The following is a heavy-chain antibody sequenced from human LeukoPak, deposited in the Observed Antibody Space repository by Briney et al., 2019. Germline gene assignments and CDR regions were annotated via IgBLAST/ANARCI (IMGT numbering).Heavy chain of an antibody. J-gene: IGHJ4*02. CDR3: ARDTRWGEGIDY. CDR2: INWNGGTT. V-gene: IGHV3-20*04. CDR1: GFTFSSYW. D-gene: IGHD4-23*01. Sequence: GGSLRLSCAASGFTFSSYWMHWVRQAPGKGLVWVSGINWNGGTTGYADSVKGRFTISRDNAKNSLYLQMNSLRADDTALYYCARDTRWGEGIDYWGQGTLVTVSS.